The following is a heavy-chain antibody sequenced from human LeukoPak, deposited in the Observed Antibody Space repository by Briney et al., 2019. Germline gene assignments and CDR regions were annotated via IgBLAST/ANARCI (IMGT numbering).Heavy chain of an antibody. J-gene: IGHJ4*02. CDR1: GYTFTSYY. D-gene: IGHD2-15*01. Sequence: ASVRVSCKASGYTFTSYYMHWVRQAPGQGLEWMGIINPSGGSTSYAQKFQGRVTMTRDTSTSTVYMELSSLRSEDTAVYYCARLLGYCSGGSCSYYFDYWAREPWSPSPQ. CDR3: ARLLGYCSGGSCSYYFDY. V-gene: IGHV1-46*01. CDR2: INPSGGST.